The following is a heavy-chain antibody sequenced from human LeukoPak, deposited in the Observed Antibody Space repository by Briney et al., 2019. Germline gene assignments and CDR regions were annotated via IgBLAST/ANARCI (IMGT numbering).Heavy chain of an antibody. J-gene: IGHJ6*03. D-gene: IGHD3/OR15-3a*01. V-gene: IGHV4-34*01. CDR3: ARVDPRRDSYYMDV. CDR2: INHSGST. CDR1: GGSFSGYY. Sequence: SETLSLTCAVYGGSFSGYYWSWIRQPPGKGLEWIGEINHSGSTNYNPSLKSRVTISEDTSKNQFSLKLSSVTAADTAVYYCARVDPRRDSYYMDVWGKGTTVTVSS.